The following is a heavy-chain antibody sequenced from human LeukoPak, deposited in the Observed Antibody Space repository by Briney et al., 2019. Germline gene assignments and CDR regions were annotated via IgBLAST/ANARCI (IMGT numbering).Heavy chain of an antibody. J-gene: IGHJ4*02. D-gene: IGHD6-6*01. CDR2: IYYSGST. Sequence: SETLSLTCTVSGGSISSSSYYWGWIRQPPGKGLEWIGSIYYSGSTYYNPSLKSRVTISVDTSKNQFSLKLSSVTAADTAVYYCARQGTAARPSGSNYWGQGTLVTVSS. V-gene: IGHV4-39*01. CDR1: GGSISSSSYY. CDR3: ARQGTAARPSGSNY.